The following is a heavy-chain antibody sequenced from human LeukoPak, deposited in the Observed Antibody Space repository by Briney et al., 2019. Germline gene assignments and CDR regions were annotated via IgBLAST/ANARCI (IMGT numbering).Heavy chain of an antibody. J-gene: IGHJ4*02. CDR1: EFTFNTYA. V-gene: IGHV3-23*01. Sequence: GGSLRLSCAASEFTFNTYAMTWVRQAPGKGLEWVSSISGKSTYTYYADSVKGRFTSSRDNAKNTVYLQMNSLRADDTAMYYCAKGQGNWGFYNFDYWGQGTLVTVSS. D-gene: IGHD7-27*01. CDR3: AKGQGNWGFYNFDY. CDR2: ISGKSTYT.